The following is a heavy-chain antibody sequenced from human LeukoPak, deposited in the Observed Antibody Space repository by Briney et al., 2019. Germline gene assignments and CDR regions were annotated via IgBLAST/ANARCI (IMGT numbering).Heavy chain of an antibody. J-gene: IGHJ4*02. D-gene: IGHD5-18*01. CDR1: GFTFSSYG. CDR3: ARVFGYSYQVDY. V-gene: IGHV3-21*01. CDR2: ITSSSSYI. Sequence: GGSLRLSCAASGFTFSSYGMNWVRQAPGKGLEWVSSITSSSSYIYYADSVKGRFTISRDNAKNSLYLQMNSLRAEDTAVYYCARVFGYSYQVDYWGQGTLVTVSS.